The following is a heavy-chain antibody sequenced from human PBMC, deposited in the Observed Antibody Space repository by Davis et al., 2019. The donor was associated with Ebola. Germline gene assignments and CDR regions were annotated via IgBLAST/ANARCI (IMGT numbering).Heavy chain of an antibody. J-gene: IGHJ6*04. V-gene: IGHV3-11*06. D-gene: IGHD2-15*01. CDR3: ARDPLTYCSGGSCYYYYGMDV. Sequence: PGGSLRLSCAASGFTFSDYYMSWIRQAPGKGLEWVSYISSSSSYTNYADSVKGRFTISRDNAKNSLYLQMNSLRDEDTAVYYCARDPLTYCSGGSCYYYYGMDVWGKGTTVTVSS. CDR1: GFTFSDYY. CDR2: ISSSSSYT.